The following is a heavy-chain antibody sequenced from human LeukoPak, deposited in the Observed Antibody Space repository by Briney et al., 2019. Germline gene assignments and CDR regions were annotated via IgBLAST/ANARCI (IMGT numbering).Heavy chain of an antibody. CDR1: GYTFTGYY. J-gene: IGHJ6*02. Sequence: ASVKVSCKASGYTFTGYYMHWVRQAPGQGLEWMGRINPNSGGTNYAQKFQGRVTMTRDTSISTAYMELSRLRSDDTAVYYCARESVARPSYYGMDVWGQGTTVTVS. CDR3: ARESVARPSYYGMDV. CDR2: INPNSGGT. D-gene: IGHD6-6*01. V-gene: IGHV1-2*06.